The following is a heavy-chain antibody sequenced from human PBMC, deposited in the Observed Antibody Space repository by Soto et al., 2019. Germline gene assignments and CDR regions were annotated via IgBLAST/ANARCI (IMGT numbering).Heavy chain of an antibody. J-gene: IGHJ5*02. D-gene: IGHD5-12*01. Sequence: SQTLSLTCAISGDSVSSNTASWNWIRQSPSRGLEWLGRTYFRSKWYNDYAVSVKSRIIISPDTSNNQFSLQLNSVTPEDTAVYFCAKGDNLGPKTGYAFDPWGQGIIVTVSS. CDR3: AKGDNLGPKTGYAFDP. CDR2: TYFRSKWYN. V-gene: IGHV6-1*01. CDR1: GDSVSSNTAS.